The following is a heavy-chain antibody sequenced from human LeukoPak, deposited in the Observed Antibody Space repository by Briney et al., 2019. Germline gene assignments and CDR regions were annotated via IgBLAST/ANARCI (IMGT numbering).Heavy chain of an antibody. V-gene: IGHV4-34*01. J-gene: IGHJ4*02. Sequence: SETLSLTCAVYGGPFSGYYWSWIRQPPGKGLVWIGEINHSGSTNYNPSLKSRVTISVDTSKNQFSLKLSSVTAADTAVYYCARVASYCSSTSCLDYWGQGTLVTVSS. CDR1: GGPFSGYY. CDR2: INHSGST. D-gene: IGHD2-2*01. CDR3: ARVASYCSSTSCLDY.